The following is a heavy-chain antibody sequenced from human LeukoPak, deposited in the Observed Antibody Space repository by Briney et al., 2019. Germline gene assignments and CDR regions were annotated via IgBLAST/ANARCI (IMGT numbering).Heavy chain of an antibody. J-gene: IGHJ4*02. CDR2: ISYDGSNK. CDR1: GFTFSEYA. Sequence: LAGGSLRLSCAASGFTFSEYAMHWVRQAPGKGLEWVAVISYDGSNKYYADSVKGRFTISRDNSKNTLYLQMNSLRAEDTAVYYCARDSAIVVVTALDYWGQGTLVTVSS. V-gene: IGHV3-30-3*01. D-gene: IGHD2-21*02. CDR3: ARDSAIVVVTALDY.